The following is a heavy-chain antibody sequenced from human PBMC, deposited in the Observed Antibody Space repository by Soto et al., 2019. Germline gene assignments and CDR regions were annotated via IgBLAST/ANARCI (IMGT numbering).Heavy chain of an antibody. J-gene: IGHJ4*02. V-gene: IGHV2-5*08. CDR1: GGSISSYYW. CDR2: IYWDDDK. D-gene: IGHD6-13*01. Sequence: TLSLTCTVSGGSISSYYWSWIRQPPGKALEWLALIYWDDDKRYSPSLKSRLTITKDTSKNQVVLTMTNMDPVDTATYYCARREAAGYFDYWGQGTLVTVSS. CDR3: ARREAAGYFDY.